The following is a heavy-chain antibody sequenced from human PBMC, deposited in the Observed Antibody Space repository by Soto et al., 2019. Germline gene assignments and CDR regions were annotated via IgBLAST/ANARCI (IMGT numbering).Heavy chain of an antibody. V-gene: IGHV4-59*01. D-gene: IGHD3-10*01. CDR2: IYYSGST. CDR3: ARDPGSGSYYGWFDP. J-gene: IGHJ5*02. Sequence: SQTFSVPKSVSAGSPSPGARILIRLPPGKGLEWIGYIYYSGSTNYNPSLKSRVTISVDTSKNQFSLKLSSVTAADTAVYYCARDPGSGSYYGWFDPWGQGTLVTVS. CDR1: AGSPSPGA.